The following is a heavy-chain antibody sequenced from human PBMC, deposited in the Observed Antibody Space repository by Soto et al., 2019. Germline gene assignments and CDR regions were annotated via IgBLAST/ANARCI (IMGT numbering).Heavy chain of an antibody. CDR3: TRDTFGARDY. CDR1: GFTFSNSA. J-gene: IGHJ4*02. V-gene: IGHV3-74*01. Sequence: EVQLLESGGGLVQPGGSLRLSCAASGFTFSNSAMTWVRQAPAKGLVWVSRINPEETTTTYADPVEGRFTISRDNAKSTLYLQMNSLRVEDTAVYYCTRDTFGARDYWGQGTLVTVSS. CDR2: INPEETTT. D-gene: IGHD1-26*01.